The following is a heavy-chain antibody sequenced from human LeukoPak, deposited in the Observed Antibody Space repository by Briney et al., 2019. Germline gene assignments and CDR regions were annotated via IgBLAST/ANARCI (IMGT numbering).Heavy chain of an antibody. V-gene: IGHV4-59*08. CDR1: GVSIGSYY. CDR3: ARHGGSWTFDY. D-gene: IGHD6-13*01. J-gene: IGHJ4*02. Sequence: TSETLSLTCTVSGVSIGSYYWSWIRQPPGKGPEWIAYTGYSVSTSCNPSFKSRVTMSIDTSKNQFSLKLNSVTAADTAVYYCARHGGSWTFDYWGQGTLVTVSS. CDR2: TGYSVST.